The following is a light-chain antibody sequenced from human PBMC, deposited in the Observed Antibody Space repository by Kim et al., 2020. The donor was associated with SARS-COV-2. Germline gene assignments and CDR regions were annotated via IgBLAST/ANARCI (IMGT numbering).Light chain of an antibody. CDR1: QDISNY. CDR3: QKCDSAPWT. V-gene: IGKV1-27*01. J-gene: IGKJ1*01. Sequence: ASVGDRVTITCWASQDISNYLAWFQLKPGKAPKLLIYAASALQPGVPSRFSGSGSGTDFTLTVTSLQPEDVATYYCQKCDSAPWTFGQGTKVEIK. CDR2: AAS.